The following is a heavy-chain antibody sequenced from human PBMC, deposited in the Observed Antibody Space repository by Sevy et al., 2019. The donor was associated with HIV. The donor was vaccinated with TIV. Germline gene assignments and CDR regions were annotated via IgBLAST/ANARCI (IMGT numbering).Heavy chain of an antibody. CDR3: ARDGLEYYDFWSGYPEGADY. J-gene: IGHJ4*02. CDR2: ISYDGSNK. D-gene: IGHD3-3*01. Sequence: GGSLRLSCAASGFTFSSYAMHWVRQAPGKGLEWVAVISYDGSNKYYADSVKGRFTISIDNSKNTLYLQMNSLRAEDTAVYYCARDGLEYYDFWSGYPEGADYWGQGTLVTVSS. V-gene: IGHV3-30-3*01. CDR1: GFTFSSYA.